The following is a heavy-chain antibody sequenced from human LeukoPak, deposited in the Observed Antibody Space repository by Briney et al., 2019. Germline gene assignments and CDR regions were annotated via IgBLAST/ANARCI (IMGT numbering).Heavy chain of an antibody. D-gene: IGHD6-13*01. J-gene: IGHJ4*02. CDR1: GFTFSSYG. Sequence: GGSLRLSCAASGFTFSSYGINWVRQAPGKGLEWVSYISSSSSTRYYADSVKGRFTISRDTAKNPLYLQMNSLRDEDTAVYYCAGPGIGLPNYFDYWGQGTLVTVSS. CDR2: ISSSSSTR. CDR3: AGPGIGLPNYFDY. V-gene: IGHV3-48*02.